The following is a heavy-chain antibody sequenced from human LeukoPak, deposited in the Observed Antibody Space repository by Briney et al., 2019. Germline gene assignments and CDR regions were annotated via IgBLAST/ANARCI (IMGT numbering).Heavy chain of an antibody. Sequence: ASVKVSCKASGYTFTSYYMHWVRQAPGQGLEWMGWISAYNGNTNYAQKLQGRVTMTTDTSTSTAYMELRSLRSDDTAVYYCARVRYYDILTGYPHDAFDIWGQGTMVTVSS. D-gene: IGHD3-9*01. J-gene: IGHJ3*02. CDR1: GYTFTSYY. CDR3: ARVRYYDILTGYPHDAFDI. V-gene: IGHV1-18*04. CDR2: ISAYNGNT.